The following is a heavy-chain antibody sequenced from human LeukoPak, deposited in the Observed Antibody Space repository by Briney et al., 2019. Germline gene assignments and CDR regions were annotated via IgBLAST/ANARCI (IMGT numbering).Heavy chain of an antibody. CDR1: GYTFTSYG. CDR2: ISAYNGNT. CDR3: ARHMAVAGRGLGYYFDY. Sequence: GASVKVSCKASGYTFTSYGISWVRQAPGQGLEWMGWISAYNGNTNYAQKLQGRVTMTTDTSTSTAYMELRSLRSDDTAVYYCARHMAVAGRGLGYYFDYWGQGTLVTVSS. V-gene: IGHV1-18*01. D-gene: IGHD6-19*01. J-gene: IGHJ4*02.